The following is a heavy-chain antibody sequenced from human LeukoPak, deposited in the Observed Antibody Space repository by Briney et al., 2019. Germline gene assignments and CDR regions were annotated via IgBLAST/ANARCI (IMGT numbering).Heavy chain of an antibody. CDR3: ARLPGASRPRYYFDY. J-gene: IGHJ4*02. D-gene: IGHD6-6*01. V-gene: IGHV4-38-2*02. CDR2: ISDRGST. CDR1: GSSIDSGYY. Sequence: PSETLSVTCIVSGSSIDSGYYWGWIRQPPGKGLEWIGTISDRGSTYNNPSLKSRVTISVDTSKNQLSLKLTSVTAADTAVYYCARLPGASRPRYYFDYWGQGTLVTVSS.